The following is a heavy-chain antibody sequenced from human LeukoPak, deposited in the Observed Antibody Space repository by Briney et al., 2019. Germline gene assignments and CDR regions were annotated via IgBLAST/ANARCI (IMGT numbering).Heavy chain of an antibody. CDR1: GFTFTDYY. Sequence: GASVKVSCKPSGFTFTDYYMHWVRQAPGQGLEWMGWINPNSRGTKYAQKFQGRVTMTRDTSITTAYMELSRLRSDDTAVYYCARHGGYDFSYYYGMDVWGQGTTVTVSS. CDR2: INPNSRGT. V-gene: IGHV1-2*02. J-gene: IGHJ6*02. CDR3: ARHGGYDFSYYYGMDV. D-gene: IGHD5-12*01.